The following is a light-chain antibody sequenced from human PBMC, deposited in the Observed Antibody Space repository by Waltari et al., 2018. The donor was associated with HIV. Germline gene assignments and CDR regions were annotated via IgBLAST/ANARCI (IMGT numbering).Light chain of an antibody. J-gene: IGLJ2*01. CDR1: NSNIGSNT. CDR2: GNP. V-gene: IGLV1-44*01. CDR3: AAWDDSLNGEVV. Sequence: QSVLPQPPSASGTPGQRVTIPCSGRNSNIGSNTVNWYQQLPGTAPKLLIYGNPQRPSGVPYRFTGSKSGTSASLAISGLQSEDEADYYCAAWDDSLNGEVVFGGGTKLTVL.